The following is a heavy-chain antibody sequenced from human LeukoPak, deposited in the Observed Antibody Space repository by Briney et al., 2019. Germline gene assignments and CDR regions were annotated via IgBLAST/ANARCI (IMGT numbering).Heavy chain of an antibody. CDR2: IIPILGIA. V-gene: IGHV1-69*04. CDR3: ARDWGQWDAFDI. J-gene: IGHJ3*02. Sequence: ASVKVSCKASGGTFSSYAISWVRQAPGQGLEWMGRIIPILGIANYAQKFQGRVTITADKSTSTAYMELRSLRSDDTAVYYCARDWGQWDAFDIWGQGTMVTVSS. D-gene: IGHD3-16*01. CDR1: GGTFSSYA.